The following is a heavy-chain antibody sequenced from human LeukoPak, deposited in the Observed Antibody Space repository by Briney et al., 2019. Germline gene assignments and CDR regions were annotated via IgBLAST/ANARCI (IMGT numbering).Heavy chain of an antibody. CDR1: GGSISSYY. D-gene: IGHD2-2*01. V-gene: IGHV4-59*01. CDR2: IYYSGST. Sequence: PSETLSLTCTVSGGSISSYYWSWIRQPPGKGLDWIGYIYYSGSTNYNPSLKSRVTISVDTSKNQFSLKLSSVTAADTAVYYCARGPVVPAAIDWFDPWGQGTLVTVSS. CDR3: ARGPVVPAAIDWFDP. J-gene: IGHJ5*02.